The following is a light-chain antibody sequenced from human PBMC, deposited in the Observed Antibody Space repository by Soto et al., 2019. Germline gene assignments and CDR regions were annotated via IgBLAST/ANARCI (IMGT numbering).Light chain of an antibody. J-gene: IGLJ2*01. Sequence: QSALTQPASVSASPGQSITISCTGTSSDIGAYNSVSWYQQHPGEAPQLIIYDVSYRPSGISSRFSGSKSGNTASLTVSGLQADDDADYYCASYTTGRIRVFGGGTSLTVL. CDR1: SSDIGAYNS. V-gene: IGLV2-14*03. CDR3: ASYTTGRIRV. CDR2: DVS.